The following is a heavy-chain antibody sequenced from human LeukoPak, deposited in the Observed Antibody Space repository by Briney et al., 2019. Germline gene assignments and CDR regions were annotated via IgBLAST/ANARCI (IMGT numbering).Heavy chain of an antibody. V-gene: IGHV1-3*04. CDR3: ARGGTPSGLDV. D-gene: IGHD1-1*01. J-gene: IGHJ6*02. CDR2: INTGNGDT. Sequence: WMGRINTGNGDTRYSQNFQGRVTITRETSASTVYMELSSLRSEDTAVYYCARGGTPSGLDVWGQGTTVTVSS.